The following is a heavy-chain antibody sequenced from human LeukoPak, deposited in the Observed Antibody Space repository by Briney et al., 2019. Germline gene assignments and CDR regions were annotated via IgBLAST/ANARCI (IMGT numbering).Heavy chain of an antibody. CDR2: ISDNKHCI. D-gene: IGHD2-15*01. CDR1: GFSFSTYN. J-gene: IGHJ4*02. CDR3: ARDLILADNGGSSAHDY. Sequence: PGGSLRLSCAASGFSFSTYNMNWVRQAPGKGLEWVSSISDNKHCIYYADSVKGRFTVSRDNAKNSLYLQMSGLRAEDTAVYYCARDLILADNGGSSAHDYWGQGTLVTVSS. V-gene: IGHV3-21*01.